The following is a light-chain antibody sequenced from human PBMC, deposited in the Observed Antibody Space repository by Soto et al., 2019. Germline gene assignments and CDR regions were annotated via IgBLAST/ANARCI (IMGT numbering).Light chain of an antibody. CDR3: QQYNSYST. J-gene: IGKJ1*01. V-gene: IGKV1-5*01. CDR1: QSISSW. Sequence: DIQMTQSPSTLSPSVGDRVTITFRASQSISSWLAWYQQKPGKAPNLLIYDASSLESGVPSRFSGSGSGTEFTLTISSLQPDDFATYYCQQYNSYSTFGQGTKVDSK. CDR2: DAS.